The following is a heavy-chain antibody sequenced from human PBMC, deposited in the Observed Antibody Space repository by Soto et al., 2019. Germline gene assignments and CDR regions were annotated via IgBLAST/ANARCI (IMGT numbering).Heavy chain of an antibody. Sequence: QVHLVQSGAEVKKPGASVKVSCKGSGYTFTSYGITWLRQAPGQGLEWMGWISAHNGNTDYAQKLQGRVTVTRDTSTSTAYMELRSLRSDDPAVYYCARGRYGDYWGQGALVTVSS. CDR3: ARGRYGDY. CDR2: ISAHNGNT. V-gene: IGHV1-18*01. D-gene: IGHD1-1*01. CDR1: GYTFTSYG. J-gene: IGHJ4*02.